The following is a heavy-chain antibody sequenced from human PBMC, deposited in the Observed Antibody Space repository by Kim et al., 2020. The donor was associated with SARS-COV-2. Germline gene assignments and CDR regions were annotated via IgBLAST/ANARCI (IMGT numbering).Heavy chain of an antibody. D-gene: IGHD2-15*01. V-gene: IGHV3-23*01. CDR3: AKTLSYYFDY. Sequence: STYYADSVKGRFTISRDNSKNTLYLQMNSLRAEDTAVYYCAKTLSYYFDYWGQGTLVTVSS. CDR2: ST. J-gene: IGHJ4*02.